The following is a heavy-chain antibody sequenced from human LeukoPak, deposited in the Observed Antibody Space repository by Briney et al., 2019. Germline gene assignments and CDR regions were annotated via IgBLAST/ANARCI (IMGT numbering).Heavy chain of an antibody. CDR3: ASGIAAWDY. Sequence: GGSLRLSCAASGFTVGNKYMSWVRQAPGKGLEWVSLIYSDGSTYYADSVKGRFSISRDNSKNTLYLQMNSLRADDTAVYYCASGIAAWDYWGQGTLVTVSS. D-gene: IGHD6-6*01. V-gene: IGHV3-66*01. J-gene: IGHJ4*02. CDR1: GFTVGNKY. CDR2: IYSDGST.